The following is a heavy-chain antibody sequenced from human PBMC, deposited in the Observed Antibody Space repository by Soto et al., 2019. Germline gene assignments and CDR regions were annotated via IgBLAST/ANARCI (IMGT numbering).Heavy chain of an antibody. Sequence: QVQLQESGPGLVKPSQTLSLTCTVSGGSISSGGYYWSWIRQHPGKGLEWIGYIYYSGNTYYNPSRKRRVTIYLGTSKNRFSLRLSSVTAADTAVYYCARGPSIWGQGTLVTVSS. CDR2: IYYSGNT. J-gene: IGHJ4*02. V-gene: IGHV4-31*03. CDR1: GGSISSGGYY. CDR3: ARGPSI.